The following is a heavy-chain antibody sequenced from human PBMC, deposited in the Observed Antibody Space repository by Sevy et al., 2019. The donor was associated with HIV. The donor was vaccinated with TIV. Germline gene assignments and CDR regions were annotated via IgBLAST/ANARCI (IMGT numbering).Heavy chain of an antibody. CDR3: AKGDSTFYGMDV. D-gene: IGHD6-13*01. CDR1: GFTFGTYA. J-gene: IGHJ6*02. Sequence: GGSLRLSCAASGFTFGTYAMSWVRQAPGKGLEWVSAISGSGGSTYYADSLKGRFTISRDNSKNTLYLQMNSLRAEDTAIYYCAKGDSTFYGMDVWGQGTTVNVSS. V-gene: IGHV3-23*01. CDR2: ISGSGGST.